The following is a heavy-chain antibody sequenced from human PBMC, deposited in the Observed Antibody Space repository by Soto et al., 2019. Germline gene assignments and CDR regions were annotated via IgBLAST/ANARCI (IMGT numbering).Heavy chain of an antibody. Sequence: QVQLVQSGAEVKKPGSSVKVSCKASGGTFSSYTISWVRQAPGQGLEWMGRIIPILGIANYEQKFQGRVTITADKSTSTAYMELSSLRSEDTAVYYCAVSYYDFWRGYFTWGQGTLVTVSS. J-gene: IGHJ4*02. V-gene: IGHV1-69*02. CDR1: GGTFSSYT. CDR3: AVSYYDFWRGYFT. D-gene: IGHD3-3*01. CDR2: IIPILGIA.